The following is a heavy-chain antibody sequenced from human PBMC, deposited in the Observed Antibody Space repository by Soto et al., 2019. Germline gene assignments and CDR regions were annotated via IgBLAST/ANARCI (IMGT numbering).Heavy chain of an antibody. D-gene: IGHD6-13*01. J-gene: IGHJ4*02. V-gene: IGHV4-59*01. Sequence: SSETLSLTCTVSGGSISSYYWSWIRQPPGKGLEWIGYIYYSGSTNYNPSLKSRVTISVDTSKNQFSLKLSSVTAADTAVYYCARAGLAGFSAEDYYFDYWGQGTLVTVSS. CDR3: ARAGLAGFSAEDYYFDY. CDR1: GGSISSYY. CDR2: IYYSGST.